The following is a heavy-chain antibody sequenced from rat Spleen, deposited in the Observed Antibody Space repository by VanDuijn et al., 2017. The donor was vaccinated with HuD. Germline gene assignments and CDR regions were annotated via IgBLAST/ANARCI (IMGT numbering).Heavy chain of an antibody. J-gene: IGHJ2*01. CDR3: TAQSSFDY. CDR1: GFTFSNAA. Sequence: VQVVESGGGLVQSKESLKISCAASGFTFSNAAMYWVRQAPGKGLEWVARIRTKPNNYATYYADSVKGRFTISRDDSKSMVYLQMDNLKTEDTAIYYGTAQSSFDYWGQGVMVTVSS. V-gene: IGHV10-5*01. CDR2: IRTKPNNYAT.